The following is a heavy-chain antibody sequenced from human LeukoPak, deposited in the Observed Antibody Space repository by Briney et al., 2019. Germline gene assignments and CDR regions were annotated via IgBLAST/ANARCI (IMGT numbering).Heavy chain of an antibody. V-gene: IGHV4-31*03. CDR3: AREKVSSLDGMDV. CDR1: GGSISSGGYY. CDR2: IYYSGST. J-gene: IGHJ6*02. Sequence: SQTLSLTCTVSGGSISSGGYYWSWIRQHPGKGLEWIGYIYYSGSTYYNPSLKSRVTISVDTSKNQFSLKLSSVTAADTAVYYCAREKVSSLDGMDVWGQGTTVTVSS. D-gene: IGHD6-13*01.